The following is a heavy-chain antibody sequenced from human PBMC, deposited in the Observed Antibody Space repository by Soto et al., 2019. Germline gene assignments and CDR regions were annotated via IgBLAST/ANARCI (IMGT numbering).Heavy chain of an antibody. CDR1: GFSLSNARMG. V-gene: IGHV2-26*01. Sequence: ESGPTLVNPTETLTLTCTVSGFSLSNARMGVSWIRQPPGKALEWLAHIFSNDEKSYSTSLKSRLTISKDTFKSQVVLTMTNMDPVDTATYYCARIQAPDYDILTGSFDYWGQGTLVTVSS. CDR2: IFSNDEK. D-gene: IGHD3-9*01. CDR3: ARIQAPDYDILTGSFDY. J-gene: IGHJ4*02.